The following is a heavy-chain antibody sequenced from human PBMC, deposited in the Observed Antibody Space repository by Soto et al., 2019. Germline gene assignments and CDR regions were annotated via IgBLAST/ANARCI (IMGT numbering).Heavy chain of an antibody. CDR2: IYYSGST. Sequence: SETLSLTCTVSGGSISSSSYYWGWIRQPPGKGLEWIGSIYYSGSTYYNPSLKSRVTISVDTSKNQFSLRDEDTAVYYCARFSGWAIDYWGQGTLVTVSS. J-gene: IGHJ4*02. D-gene: IGHD6-19*01. CDR1: GGSISSSSYY. V-gene: IGHV4-39*01. CDR3: ARFSGWAIDY.